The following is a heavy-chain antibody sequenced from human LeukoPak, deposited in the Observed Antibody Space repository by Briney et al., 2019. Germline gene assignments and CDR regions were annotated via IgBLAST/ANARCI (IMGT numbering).Heavy chain of an antibody. J-gene: IGHJ3*02. CDR1: GGSISSSSYY. Sequence: PSETLSLTCTVSGGSISSSSYYWGWIRQPPGKGLEWIGSIYYSGSTYYNPSLKSRVTISVDTSKNQFSLKLSSVTAADTAVYSCARGDRVDYAFDIWGQGTMVTVSS. D-gene: IGHD3-9*01. CDR3: ARGDRVDYAFDI. V-gene: IGHV4-39*01. CDR2: IYYSGST.